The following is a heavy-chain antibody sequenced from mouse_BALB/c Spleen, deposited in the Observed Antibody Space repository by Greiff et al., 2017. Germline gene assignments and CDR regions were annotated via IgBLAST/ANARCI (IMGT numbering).Heavy chain of an antibody. Sequence: QVQLQQSGSVLVRPGASVKLSCKASGYTFTSSWMHWAKQRPGQGLEWIGEIHPNSGNTNYNEKFKGKATLTVDTSSSTAYVDLSSLTSEDSAVYYCAKPYYGKGGFFDYWGQGTTLTVSS. D-gene: IGHD2-10*01. J-gene: IGHJ2*01. CDR1: GYTFTSSW. CDR3: AKPYYGKGGFFDY. V-gene: IGHV1S130*01. CDR2: IHPNSGNT.